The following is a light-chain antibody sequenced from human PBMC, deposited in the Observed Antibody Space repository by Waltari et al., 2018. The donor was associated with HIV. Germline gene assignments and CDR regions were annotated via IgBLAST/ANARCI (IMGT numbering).Light chain of an antibody. CDR3: QQSYTTSYS. V-gene: IGKV1-39*01. J-gene: IGKJ2*03. CDR2: AAS. CDR1: QRISNY. Sequence: DIQMTQSPSSLSASVGDRVTITCRASQRISNYLNWYQQKPRKAPKLLIYAASTLQSGVPSRFSGSGSGTDFTLTISSLLPEDLATYFGQQSYTTSYSFGQGTKLQIK.